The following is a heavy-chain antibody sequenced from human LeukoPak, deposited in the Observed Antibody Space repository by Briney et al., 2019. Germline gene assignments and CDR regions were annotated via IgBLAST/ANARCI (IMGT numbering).Heavy chain of an antibody. Sequence: PSETLSLTCTVSGGSISSSSYYWGWIRQPPGKGLEWIGSIYYSGSTYYNPSLKSRVTISVDTSKNQFSLKLSSVTAADTAVYYCARVDGDYQGGYYFDYWGQGTLVTVSS. CDR1: GGSISSSSYY. CDR2: IYYSGST. V-gene: IGHV4-39*07. D-gene: IGHD4-17*01. J-gene: IGHJ4*02. CDR3: ARVDGDYQGGYYFDY.